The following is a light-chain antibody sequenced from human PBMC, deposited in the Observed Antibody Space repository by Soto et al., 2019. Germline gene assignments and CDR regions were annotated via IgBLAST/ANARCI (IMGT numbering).Light chain of an antibody. J-gene: IGLJ2*01. V-gene: IGLV2-14*03. Sequence: QSALTQPASVSGSPGQSITISCTGSSSDVGGSDYVSWYQQHPGKAPKLMIYDVNNRPSGVSNRFSASKSGNTASMTISGLQAEDEADYYCSSYTSTSTLVFGGGIKLTVL. CDR3: SSYTSTSTLV. CDR2: DVN. CDR1: SSDVGGSDY.